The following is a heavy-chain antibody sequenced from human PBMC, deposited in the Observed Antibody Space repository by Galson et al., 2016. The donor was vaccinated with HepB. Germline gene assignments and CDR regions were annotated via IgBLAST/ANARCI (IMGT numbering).Heavy chain of an antibody. CDR1: GFTFSTYA. Sequence: SLRLSCAASGFTFSTYALNWVRQAPGKGPEWVSAISDSGGSTYYADSVKGRFTISRDKSKNTLYLQMNSLRAEDTAVYYCAKEQSGYFDYWCQGTLVTVSS. CDR2: ISDSGGST. J-gene: IGHJ4*02. D-gene: IGHD1-26*01. CDR3: AKEQSGYFDY. V-gene: IGHV3-23*01.